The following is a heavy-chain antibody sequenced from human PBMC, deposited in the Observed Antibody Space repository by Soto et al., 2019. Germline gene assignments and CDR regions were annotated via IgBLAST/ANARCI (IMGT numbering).Heavy chain of an antibody. CDR2: IYPGDSDT. CDR1: GYTFTGYW. D-gene: IGHD3-22*01. Sequence: ESLKISYKVSGYTFTGYWIGWVRQMPGKGLEWMWIIYPGDSDTRYSPSSQGQVTISADKSISTAYLQWSSLKASDTAMYYCARGYYDSSGFLAYWGQGTLVTVSS. CDR3: ARGYYDSSGFLAY. V-gene: IGHV5-51*01. J-gene: IGHJ4*02.